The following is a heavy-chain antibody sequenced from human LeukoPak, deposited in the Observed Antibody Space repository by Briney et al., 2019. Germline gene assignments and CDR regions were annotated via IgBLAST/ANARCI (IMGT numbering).Heavy chain of an antibody. CDR3: AREEVIAAAGPTLDY. J-gene: IGHJ4*02. Sequence: VASVKVSCKASGYTFTDYYMHWVRQAPGQGLEWMGWTNPNSGGTNYAQKFQGRVIMTRDTSISTAYMELSRLRSDDTAVFYCAREEVIAAAGPTLDYWGQGALVTVSS. V-gene: IGHV1-2*02. CDR1: GYTFTDYY. D-gene: IGHD6-13*01. CDR2: TNPNSGGT.